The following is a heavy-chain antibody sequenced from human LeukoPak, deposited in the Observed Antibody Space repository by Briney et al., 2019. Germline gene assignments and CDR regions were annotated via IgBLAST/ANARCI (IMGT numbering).Heavy chain of an antibody. CDR3: ARAQPRDYGSGSYLRL. V-gene: IGHV4-34*01. CDR1: GGSFSGYY. J-gene: IGHJ4*02. CDR2: INHSGST. Sequence: SETLSLTCAVYGGSFSGYYWSWIRQPPGKGLEWIGEINHSGSTNYNPSLKSRVTISVDTSKNQFSLKLSSVTAADTAVYYCARAQPRDYGSGSYLRLWGQGTLVTVSS. D-gene: IGHD3-10*01.